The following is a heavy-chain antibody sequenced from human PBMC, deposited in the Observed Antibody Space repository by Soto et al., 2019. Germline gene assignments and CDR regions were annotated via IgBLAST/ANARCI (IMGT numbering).Heavy chain of an antibody. D-gene: IGHD3-16*01. CDR1: GGSISSYC. V-gene: IGHV4-59*01. J-gene: IGHJ6*02. Sequence: SETLSLTCTVSGGSISSYCWSWIRLAPGKGLEWVGHIYYSGSTNYNPSLKSRVTISADTSKNQFPLRLSSVTAADTAVYYCARGFPGEALDAWGRGTTVTVSS. CDR2: IYYSGST. CDR3: ARGFPGEALDA.